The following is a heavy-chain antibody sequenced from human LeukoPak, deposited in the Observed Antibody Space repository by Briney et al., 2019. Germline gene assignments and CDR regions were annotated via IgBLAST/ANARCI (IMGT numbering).Heavy chain of an antibody. J-gene: IGHJ4*02. D-gene: IGHD5-18*01. CDR3: ARGRTAMVRYYFDY. CDR2: IIPIFGTA. V-gene: IGHV1-69*01. Sequence: SVKVSCKASGGTFISYAISWVRQAPGQGLEWMGGIIPIFGTANYAQKFQGRVTITADESTSTAYMELSSLRSEDTAVYYCARGRTAMVRYYFDYWGQGTLVTVSS. CDR1: GGTFISYA.